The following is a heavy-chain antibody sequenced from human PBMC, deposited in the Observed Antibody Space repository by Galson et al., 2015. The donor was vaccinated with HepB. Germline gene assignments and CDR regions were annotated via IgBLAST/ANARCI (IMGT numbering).Heavy chain of an antibody. CDR3: TTDGGSRLPTLDY. CDR1: GFTFSNAW. D-gene: IGHD2-15*01. V-gene: IGHV3-15*01. CDR2: IKSKTDGGTT. J-gene: IGHJ4*02. Sequence: SLRLSCAASGFTFSNAWMSWVRQAPGKGLEWVGRIKSKTDGGTTDYAAPVKGRFTISRDDSKNTLYLQMNSLKTEDTAVYYCTTDGGSRLPTLDYWGQGTLVTVSS.